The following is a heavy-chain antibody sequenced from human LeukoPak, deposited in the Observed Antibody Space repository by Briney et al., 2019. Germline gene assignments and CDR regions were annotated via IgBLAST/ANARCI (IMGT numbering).Heavy chain of an antibody. CDR1: GLTFSSYS. Sequence: GGSLRLSCAASGLTFSSYSMNWVRQAPGRGLEWVSSISSSSSYIYYAESVKGRLTISRDNAKNSLYLQMNSLRAEDTAVYYCARIPRRPPSAGTTFDYWGQGTLVTVSS. V-gene: IGHV3-21*01. D-gene: IGHD2/OR15-2a*01. CDR3: ARIPRRPPSAGTTFDY. CDR2: ISSSSSYI. J-gene: IGHJ4*02.